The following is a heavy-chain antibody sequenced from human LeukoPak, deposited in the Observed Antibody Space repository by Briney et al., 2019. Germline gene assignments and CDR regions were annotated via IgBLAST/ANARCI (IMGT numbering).Heavy chain of an antibody. D-gene: IGHD1-20*01. CDR1: GGSISSNSYY. V-gene: IGHV4-39*07. Sequence: SETLSLTCTVSGGSISSNSYYWGWIRQPPGKGLEWIETINYSGDTYYNPSLKSRVTISVDSSKNQFSLKLSSVTAADTAVYYCVRLQAVTGNFDYWGQGALVTVSS. CDR2: INYSGDT. CDR3: VRLQAVTGNFDY. J-gene: IGHJ4*02.